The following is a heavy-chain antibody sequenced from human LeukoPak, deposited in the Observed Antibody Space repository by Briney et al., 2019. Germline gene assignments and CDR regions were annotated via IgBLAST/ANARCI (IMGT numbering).Heavy chain of an antibody. Sequence: PSQTLSLTCTVSGGSISSGDYYWSWIRQPPGKGLEWIGYIYYSGSTYYNPSLKSRVTISVDTSKNQLSLKLSSVTAADTAVYYCARSSITMVRGLRTGNWFDPWGQGTLVTVSS. D-gene: IGHD3-10*01. CDR2: IYYSGST. V-gene: IGHV4-30-4*01. J-gene: IGHJ5*02. CDR1: GGSISSGDYY. CDR3: ARSSITMVRGLRTGNWFDP.